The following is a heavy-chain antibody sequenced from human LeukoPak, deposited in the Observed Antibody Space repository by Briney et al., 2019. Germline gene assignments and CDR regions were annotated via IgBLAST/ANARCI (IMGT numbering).Heavy chain of an antibody. J-gene: IGHJ4*02. V-gene: IGHV3-23*01. CDR3: AKSVGVVITAHYYFDY. CDR2: ISSSVGST. CDR1: GFTFSSYA. D-gene: IGHD3-3*01. Sequence: PGGSLRLSCAASGFTFSSYAMSWVRQAPGKGLEWVSAISSSVGSTYYADSVKGRFTISRDNSKNTLYLQMNSLRAEDTAVYYCAKSVGVVITAHYYFDYWGQGTLVTVSS.